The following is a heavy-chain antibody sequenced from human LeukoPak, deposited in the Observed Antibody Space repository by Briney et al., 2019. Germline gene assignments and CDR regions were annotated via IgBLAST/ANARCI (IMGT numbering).Heavy chain of an antibody. V-gene: IGHV3-53*01. CDR1: GFIVSSNC. J-gene: IGHJ3*02. CDR3: VRDSRNCGGDCYAFDI. D-gene: IGHD2-21*02. CDR2: IYSGGST. Sequence: GGSLRLSCAASGFIVSSNCMSWVRQAPGKGLEWVSAIYSGGSTKHADSVKGRFTISRDNSKNTLYLQMNSLRAEDTAVYYCVRDSRNCGGDCYAFDIWGQGTMVSVSS.